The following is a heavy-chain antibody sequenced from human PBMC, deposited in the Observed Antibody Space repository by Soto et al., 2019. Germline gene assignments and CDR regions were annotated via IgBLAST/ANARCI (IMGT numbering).Heavy chain of an antibody. V-gene: IGHV3-48*02. Sequence: EVQLVESGGGLVQPGGSLRVSCAASGFTFSTYSMNWVRRAPGKGLEWVSYMSSRSLTIYYTDSVKGRFTISRDNAKNSLYLQMNSLGDEDTAVYYCARGGSSSDNGMDVWGQGTTVTVSS. CDR2: MSSRSLTI. CDR3: ARGGSSSDNGMDV. J-gene: IGHJ6*02. D-gene: IGHD6-6*01. CDR1: GFTFSTYS.